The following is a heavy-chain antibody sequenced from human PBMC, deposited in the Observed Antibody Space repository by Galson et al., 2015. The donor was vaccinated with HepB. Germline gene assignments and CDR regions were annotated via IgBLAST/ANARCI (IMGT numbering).Heavy chain of an antibody. V-gene: IGHV3-23*01. CDR2: ISGSGGST. CDR3: AKAPYYDFWSGYYPLDY. Sequence: SLRLSCAASGFTFSSYAMSWVRQAPGKGLEWVSAISGSGGSTYYADSVKGRFTISRDNSKNTLYLQMNSLRAEDTAVYYCAKAPYYDFWSGYYPLDYWGQGTLVTVSS. D-gene: IGHD3-3*01. J-gene: IGHJ4*02. CDR1: GFTFSSYA.